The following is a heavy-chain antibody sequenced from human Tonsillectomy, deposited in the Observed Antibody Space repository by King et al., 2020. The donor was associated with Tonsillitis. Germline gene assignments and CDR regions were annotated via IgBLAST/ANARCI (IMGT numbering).Heavy chain of an antibody. CDR2: IQYDGSNK. D-gene: IGHD4-11*01. CDR3: AKELDYSDYDYSDYAYYYYGLDV. J-gene: IGHJ6*02. Sequence: QVQLVESGGGVVQPGGSLSLSCAASGFTFSTYGMHWVRQAPGKGLEWVAFIQYDGSNKYYADSVKGRFTISRDNSKNTLSLQMNTLRAADTAVSYCAKELDYSDYDYSDYAYYYYGLDVWGQGTTVTVSS. CDR1: GFTFSTYG. V-gene: IGHV3-30*02.